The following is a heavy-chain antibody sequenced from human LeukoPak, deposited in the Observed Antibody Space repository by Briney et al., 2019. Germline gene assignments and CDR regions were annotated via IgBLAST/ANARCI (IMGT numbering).Heavy chain of an antibody. Sequence: PSETLSLTCTVSGGSISSYYWSWIRQPPGKGLEWIGYIYYSGSTNYNPSLKSRVTISVDTSKNQFSLKLSSVTAADTAVYYCARDPAAHGPFDYWGQGTLVTVSS. CDR1: GGSISSYY. CDR3: ARDPAAHGPFDY. J-gene: IGHJ4*02. CDR2: IYYSGST. V-gene: IGHV4-59*01. D-gene: IGHD6-13*01.